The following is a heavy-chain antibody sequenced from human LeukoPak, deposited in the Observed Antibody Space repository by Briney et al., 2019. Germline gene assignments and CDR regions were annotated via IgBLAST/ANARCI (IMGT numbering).Heavy chain of an antibody. V-gene: IGHV3-7*01. J-gene: IGHJ4*02. CDR3: AREVLWFGELLGY. CDR1: GGSFSGYY. CDR2: IKQDGSEK. D-gene: IGHD3-10*01. Sequence: PSETLSLTCAVYGGSFSGYYWSWIRQPPGKGLEWVANIKQDGSEKYYVDSVKGRFTISRDNAKNSLYLQMNSLRAEDTAVYYCAREVLWFGELLGYWGQGTLVTVSS.